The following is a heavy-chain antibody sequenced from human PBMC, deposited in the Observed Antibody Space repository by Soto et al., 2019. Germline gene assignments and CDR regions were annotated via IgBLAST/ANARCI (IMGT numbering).Heavy chain of an antibody. V-gene: IGHV4-30-4*01. D-gene: IGHD3-10*01. CDR2: IYYSGNT. Sequence: QVQLQESGPGLVKPSQTLSLTCTVSGGSISSDVYYWSWIRQPPGKGLEWIGYIYYSGNTYYNPSLKSRVTISVDTSKNHFSLKLSSVTAADTAVYYCARDRPIHYYGSGALYGMDVWGQGTTVTVSS. CDR3: ARDRPIHYYGSGALYGMDV. J-gene: IGHJ6*02. CDR1: GGSISSDVYY.